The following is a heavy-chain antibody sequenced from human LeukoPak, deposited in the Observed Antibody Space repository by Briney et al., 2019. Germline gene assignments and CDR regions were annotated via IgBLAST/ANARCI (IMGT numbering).Heavy chain of an antibody. CDR2: IYPGDSDT. Sequence: GESLKISCKGSGYSFSSYWIGWVRQMPGKGLEWMGIIYPGDSDTRYSPSFQGQVTMSADKSISTAYLQWSSLKASDTAVYYCARGDLRGASKFDYWGQGTLVTVSS. CDR3: ARGDLRGASKFDY. D-gene: IGHD1-26*01. CDR1: GYSFSSYW. J-gene: IGHJ4*02. V-gene: IGHV5-51*01.